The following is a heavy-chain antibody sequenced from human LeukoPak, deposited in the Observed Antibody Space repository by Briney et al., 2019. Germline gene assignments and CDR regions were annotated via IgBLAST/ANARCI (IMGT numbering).Heavy chain of an antibody. CDR1: GGSISSSNW. D-gene: IGHD3-16*01. CDR3: ARQPIFAFGGEFDY. CDR2: IYHSGST. V-gene: IGHV4-4*02. J-gene: IGHJ4*02. Sequence: PSGTLSLTCAVSGGSISSSNWWSWVRQPPGKGLEWIGEIYHSGSTNYNPSLKSRVTISVDTSKNQFSLKLSSVTAADTAVYYCARQPIFAFGGEFDYWGQGTLVTVSS.